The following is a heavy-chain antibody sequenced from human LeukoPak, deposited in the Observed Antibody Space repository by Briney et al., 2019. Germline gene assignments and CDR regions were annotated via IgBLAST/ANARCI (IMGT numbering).Heavy chain of an antibody. V-gene: IGHV4-61*02. J-gene: IGHJ4*02. CDR1: GGSISSGSYY. CDR3: AVYSGYGRSDY. Sequence: PSETLCLTCTVSGGSISSGSYYWSWIRQPAGKGLEWIGRIYTSWSTNYNPSLKNRVTISVDTSKNQFSLKLSSVTAADTAVYYCAVYSGYGRSDYWGQGTLVTVSS. D-gene: IGHD5-12*01. CDR2: IYTSWST.